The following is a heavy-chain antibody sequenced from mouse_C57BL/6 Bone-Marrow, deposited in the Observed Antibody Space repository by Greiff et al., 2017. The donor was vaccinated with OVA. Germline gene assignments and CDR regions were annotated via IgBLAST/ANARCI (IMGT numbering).Heavy chain of an antibody. Sequence: VQLQQSGAELMKPGASVKLSCKATGYTFTGYWIEWVKQRPGHGLEWIGEILPGSGCTNYNEKFKGKATFTADTSSNTAYLQLISLTTDDSAIDYCARGGEDGYLFAYWGQGTLVTVSA. CDR1: GYTFTGYW. D-gene: IGHD2-3*01. CDR3: ARGGEDGYLFAY. V-gene: IGHV1-9*01. J-gene: IGHJ3*01. CDR2: ILPGSGCT.